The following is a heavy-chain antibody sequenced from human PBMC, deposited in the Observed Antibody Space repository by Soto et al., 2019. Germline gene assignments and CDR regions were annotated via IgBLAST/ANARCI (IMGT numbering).Heavy chain of an antibody. CDR2: INHSGST. Sequence: QVQLQQWGAGLLKPSETLSLTCAVYGGSFSGYYWSWIRQPPGKGLEWIGEINHSGSTNYNPSLKSRVTISVDTSKNQFSLKLSSVTAADTAVYYCARARGGVSGSQTVDYWGQGTLVTVSS. D-gene: IGHD3-10*01. CDR3: ARARGGVSGSQTVDY. CDR1: GGSFSGYY. V-gene: IGHV4-34*01. J-gene: IGHJ4*02.